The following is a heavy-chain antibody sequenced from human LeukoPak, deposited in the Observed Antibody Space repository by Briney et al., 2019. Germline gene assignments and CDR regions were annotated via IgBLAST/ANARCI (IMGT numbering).Heavy chain of an antibody. J-gene: IGHJ4*02. CDR2: IKSKTDGGTT. V-gene: IGHV3-15*01. Sequence: GSLRLSCAASGFTFSNAWMSWVRQAPGKGLERVGRIKSKTDGGTTDYAAPVKGRFTISRDDSKNTLYLQMNSLKTEDTAVYHCTTDDYGDYLDYWGQGTLVTVSS. CDR3: TTDDYGDYLDY. CDR1: GFTFSNAW. D-gene: IGHD4-17*01.